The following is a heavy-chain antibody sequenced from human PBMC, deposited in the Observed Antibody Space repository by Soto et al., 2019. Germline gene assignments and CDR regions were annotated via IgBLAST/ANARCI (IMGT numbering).Heavy chain of an antibody. Sequence: ASVKVSCKASGYTLTSYAMHWVRQAPGQRLEWMGWINAGNGNTKYSQKFQGRVTITRDTSASTAYMELSSLRSEDTAVYYCARDLVSDYSKEFDPWGQGTLVTVSS. CDR2: INAGNGNT. CDR3: ARDLVSDYSKEFDP. J-gene: IGHJ5*02. D-gene: IGHD4-4*01. CDR1: GYTLTSYA. V-gene: IGHV1-3*01.